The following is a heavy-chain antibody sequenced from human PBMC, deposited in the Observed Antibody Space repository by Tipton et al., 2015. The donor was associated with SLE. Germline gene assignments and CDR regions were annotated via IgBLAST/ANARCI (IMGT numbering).Heavy chain of an antibody. CDR1: GFTFSSSW. D-gene: IGHD5-12*01. V-gene: IGHV3-7*01. J-gene: IGHJ3*02. CDR2: IKEDGSEK. CDR3: ARGHERHYDSPNFDI. Sequence: SLRLSCAASGFTFSSSWMNWVRLAPGKGLEWVANIKEDGSEKHYVDSVKDRLTISRDNAKNLLYLQMNSLRAEDTAVYYCARGHERHYDSPNFDIWGQGTMVTVSS.